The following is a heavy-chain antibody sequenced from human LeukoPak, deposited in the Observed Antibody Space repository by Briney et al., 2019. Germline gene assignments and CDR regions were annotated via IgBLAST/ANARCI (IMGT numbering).Heavy chain of an antibody. CDR2: ISYDGSNK. Sequence: GGSLRLSCAASGFTFSSYGMHWVRQAPGKGLEWVAVISYDGSNKYYADSVKGRFTISRDNSKSTLYLQMNSLRAEDTAVYYCAKGSSGWPAFDYWGQGTLVTVSS. D-gene: IGHD6-19*01. V-gene: IGHV3-30*18. J-gene: IGHJ4*02. CDR3: AKGSSGWPAFDY. CDR1: GFTFSSYG.